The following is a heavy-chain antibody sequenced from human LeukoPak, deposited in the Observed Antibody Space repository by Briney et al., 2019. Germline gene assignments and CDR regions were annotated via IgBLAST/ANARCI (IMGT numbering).Heavy chain of an antibody. D-gene: IGHD6-19*01. V-gene: IGHV3-74*01. Sequence: GGSLRLSCAASGFTFNNFWMHWVRQSPGKGLVWVSRINFDGSRTNYADSVKGRFTVSRDNAKRTLYLQMNSLRAEDTAVYYCARVASPGAVADNWFDPWGQGTLVTVSS. CDR3: ARVASPGAVADNWFDP. CDR2: INFDGSRT. J-gene: IGHJ5*02. CDR1: GFTFNNFW.